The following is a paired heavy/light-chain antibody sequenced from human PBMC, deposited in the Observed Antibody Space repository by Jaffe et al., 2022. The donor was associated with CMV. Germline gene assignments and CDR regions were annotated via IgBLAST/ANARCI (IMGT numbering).Heavy chain of an antibody. J-gene: IGHJ6*03. D-gene: IGHD3-3*01. V-gene: IGHV3-33*08. CDR2: IWYDGSNK. Sequence: QVQLVESGGGVVQPGRSLRLSCAASGFTFSSYGMHWVRQAPGKGLEWVAVIWYDGSNKYYADSVKGRFTISRDNSKNTLYLQMNSLRAEDTAVYYCARDYKYDFWSGHPVSYYMDVWGKGTTVTVSS. CDR3: ARDYKYDFWSGHPVSYYMDV. CDR1: GFTFSSYG.
Light chain of an antibody. Sequence: SYVLTQPPSVSVAPGKTARITCGGNNIGSKSVHWYQQKPGQAPVLVIYYDSDRPSGIPERFSGSNSGNTATLTISRVEAGDEADYYCQVWDSSSDHGVFGGGTKLTVL. CDR3: QVWDSSSDHGV. CDR1: NIGSKS. CDR2: YDS. V-gene: IGLV3-21*04. J-gene: IGLJ3*02.